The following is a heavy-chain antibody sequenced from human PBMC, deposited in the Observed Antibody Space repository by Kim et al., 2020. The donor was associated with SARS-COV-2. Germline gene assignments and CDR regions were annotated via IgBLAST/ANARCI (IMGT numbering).Heavy chain of an antibody. CDR2: INAGNGDT. Sequence: ASVKVSCKASGYTFTSYGVHWVRQAPGQRLEWMGWINAGNGDTKYSQKFQGRVTITRDTSASTAYMELSGLRSEDTAVYYCATDKTPLAYCGGDCKTPLDYWGQGTLVTVSS. J-gene: IGHJ4*02. CDR1: GYTFTSYG. V-gene: IGHV1-3*01. D-gene: IGHD2-21*01. CDR3: ATDKTPLAYCGGDCKTPLDY.